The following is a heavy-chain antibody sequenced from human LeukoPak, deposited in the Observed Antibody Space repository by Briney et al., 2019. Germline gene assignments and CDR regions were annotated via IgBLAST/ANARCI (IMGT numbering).Heavy chain of an antibody. V-gene: IGHV1-46*01. Sequence: ASVKVSCKASGCTFTSYYMHWVRQAPGQGLEWMGIINPSGGSTSYAQKFQGRVTMTRDTSTSTVYMELSSLRSEDTAVYYCARVGGLYCGGDCYRFDYWGQGTLVTVSS. CDR2: INPSGGST. CDR1: GCTFTSYY. D-gene: IGHD2-21*02. J-gene: IGHJ4*02. CDR3: ARVGGLYCGGDCYRFDY.